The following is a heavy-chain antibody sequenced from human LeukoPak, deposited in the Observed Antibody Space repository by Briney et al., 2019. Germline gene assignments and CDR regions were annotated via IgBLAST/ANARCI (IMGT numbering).Heavy chain of an antibody. CDR1: GFGFSISW. D-gene: IGHD2/OR15-2a*01. CDR3: TSLSNSYGMDV. J-gene: IGHJ6*02. CDR2: IKQDGSEK. V-gene: IGHV3-7*01. Sequence: GGSLRLSCAASGFGFSISWMSWVRQAPGKGLEWVANIKQDGSEKYYVDSVKGRFTISRDNAKNSVYLQMNSLRDEDTAVYYCTSLSNSYGMDVWGQGTTATVSS.